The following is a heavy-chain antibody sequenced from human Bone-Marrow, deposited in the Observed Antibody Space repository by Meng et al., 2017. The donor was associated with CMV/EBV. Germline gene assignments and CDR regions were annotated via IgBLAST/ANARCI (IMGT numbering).Heavy chain of an antibody. CDR1: GYTFSSYW. CDR2: INSDGSST. J-gene: IGHJ4*02. Sequence: GGSLRLSCAASGYTFSSYWMHWVRQAARKGLVWVSRINSDGSSTSYADSVKGRFTISRDNAKNALYLQMNSLRAADTAVYYCASRFSTRFDYWGQGSLVTVSS. D-gene: IGHD2-2*01. CDR3: ASRFSTRFDY. V-gene: IGHV3-74*01.